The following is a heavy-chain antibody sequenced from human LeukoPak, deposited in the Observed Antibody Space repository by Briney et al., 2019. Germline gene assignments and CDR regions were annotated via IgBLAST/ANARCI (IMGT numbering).Heavy chain of an antibody. CDR2: INHSGNT. CDR3: ARTRYAYFGSLDS. V-gene: IGHV4-34*01. J-gene: IGHJ4*02. CDR1: DGSFSDYY. D-gene: IGHD2/OR15-2a*01. Sequence: SETLSPTCAVYDGSFSDYYWNWIRQAPGKGLEWIGEINHSGNTNHNPSLKSRVTISVDTSKNQFSLNVSSVTAADTAVYYCARTRYAYFGSLDSWGQGTLVTVSA.